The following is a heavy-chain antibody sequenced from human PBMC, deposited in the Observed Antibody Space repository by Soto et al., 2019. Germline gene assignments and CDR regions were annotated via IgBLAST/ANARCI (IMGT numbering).Heavy chain of an antibody. J-gene: IGHJ4*02. Sequence: PSETLSLTCTVSGGSVSSGGYFWSWIRQPPGKGVESIGYIYDSGSSYYNPSLKSRVTMSVDTSKNQFSLKLRSVTAADTAMYYCAREKGYISGPKNFDSWGQGTLVTVSS. CDR3: AREKGYISGPKNFDS. CDR1: GGSVSSGGYF. V-gene: IGHV4-30-4*01. CDR2: IYDSGSS. D-gene: IGHD5-12*01.